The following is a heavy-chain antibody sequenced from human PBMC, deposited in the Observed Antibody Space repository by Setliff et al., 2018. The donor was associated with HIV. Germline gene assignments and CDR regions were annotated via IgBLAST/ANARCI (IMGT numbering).Heavy chain of an antibody. D-gene: IGHD6-13*01. V-gene: IGHV3-23*01. CDR3: AKAASNLAAAGGPLDM. CDR2: ISNTGSST. J-gene: IGHJ3*02. CDR1: GLTLSSYA. Sequence: PGESLTISCVASGLTLSSYAMNWVRQAPGKGLEWLSGISNTGSSTYYGDSVKGRFTISRDKSRNTVFLQMKSLRVEDTALYYCAKAASNLAAAGGPLDMWGPGTKVTVSS.